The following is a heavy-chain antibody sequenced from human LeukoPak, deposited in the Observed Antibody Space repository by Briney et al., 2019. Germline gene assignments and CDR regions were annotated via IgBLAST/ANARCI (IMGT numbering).Heavy chain of an antibody. V-gene: IGHV3-9*01. D-gene: IGHD6-19*01. CDR2: ISWNSGSI. CDR1: GFIFSNYA. CDR3: AKDNRRHYTSGPNPDSLH. Sequence: GGSLRLSCAGSGFIFSNYAMHWVRQPPGKGLEWVSGISWNSGSIDYADSVKGRFTISRDNAKNSLYLQMDSLRVEDTAFYYCAKDNRRHYTSGPNPDSLHWGQGALVTVSS. J-gene: IGHJ4*02.